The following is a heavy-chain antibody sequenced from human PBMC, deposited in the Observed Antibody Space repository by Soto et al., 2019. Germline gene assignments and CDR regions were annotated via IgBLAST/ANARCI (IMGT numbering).Heavy chain of an antibody. V-gene: IGHV1-3*01. CDR3: ARDSSSSLDWFDP. CDR1: GYTFTDYA. Sequence: QVQLVQSGAEAKKPGASVKVSCKASGYTFTDYAMHWVRQAPGQRLEWMGWINAGNGNTKYSQKFQDGVTITRDTSASTVYMDLSSLRFEDTAIYYCARDSSSSLDWFDPWGQGTLVTVSS. J-gene: IGHJ5*02. D-gene: IGHD6-6*01. CDR2: INAGNGNT.